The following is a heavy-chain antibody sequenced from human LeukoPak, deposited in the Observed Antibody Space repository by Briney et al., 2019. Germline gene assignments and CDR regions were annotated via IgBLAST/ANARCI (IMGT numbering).Heavy chain of an antibody. Sequence: GXSVKVSCEASGYTFTSYYMHWVRQAPGQGLEWMGIINPSGGSTSYAQKFQGRVTMTRDTSTSTVYMELSSLRSEDTAVYYCASEPLGGDYVGYWGQGTLVTVSS. CDR3: ASEPLGGDYVGY. J-gene: IGHJ4*02. CDR1: GYTFTSYY. V-gene: IGHV1-46*01. CDR2: INPSGGST.